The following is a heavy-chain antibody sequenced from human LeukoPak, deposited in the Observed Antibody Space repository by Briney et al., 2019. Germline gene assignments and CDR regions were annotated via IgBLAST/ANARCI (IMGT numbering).Heavy chain of an antibody. V-gene: IGHV4-59*01. J-gene: IGHJ5*02. CDR1: GGSIGSYY. CDR3: ARQYSGSLNWFDP. D-gene: IGHD5-12*01. CDR2: IYDSGST. Sequence: ASETLSLTCTVSGGSIGSYYWSWIRQPPGKGLEWIGYIYDSGSTNYNPSLKSRVTISLDTSKNQFSLRLSSVTAADAAVYFCARQYSGSLNWFDPWGQGTLVTVSS.